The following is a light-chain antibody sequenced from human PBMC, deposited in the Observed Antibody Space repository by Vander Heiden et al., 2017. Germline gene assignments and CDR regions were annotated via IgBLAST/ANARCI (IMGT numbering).Light chain of an antibody. J-gene: IGLJ1*01. V-gene: IGLV2-8*01. CDR3: ISYAGSNIFV. CDR2: EVT. Sequence: QSALTQPPSASGSPGQSVTISCTGTSSDVGGYNFVSWYQQHPGKDPKLMIYEVTQRPSGVPDRFSGSKSGNTASLTVSGLQAEDEADYYCISYAGSNIFVFGTGTKVTVL. CDR1: SSDVGGYNF.